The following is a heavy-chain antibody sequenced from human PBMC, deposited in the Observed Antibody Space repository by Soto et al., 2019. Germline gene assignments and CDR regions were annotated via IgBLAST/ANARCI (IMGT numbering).Heavy chain of an antibody. Sequence: QVQLVQSGAEMKEPGSSVKVSCETSGGTFSSSAISWLRQAPGQGLEWMGGIIPLFRTPDYAQKFQGRVTIAADEPTSTAYMELSSLRSEDTAVYYCARDNDRLQLGGNCYYILDVWGQGTTITVSS. J-gene: IGHJ6*02. V-gene: IGHV1-69*12. CDR2: IIPLFRTP. CDR1: GGTFSSSA. CDR3: ARDNDRLQLGGNCYYILDV. D-gene: IGHD4-4*01.